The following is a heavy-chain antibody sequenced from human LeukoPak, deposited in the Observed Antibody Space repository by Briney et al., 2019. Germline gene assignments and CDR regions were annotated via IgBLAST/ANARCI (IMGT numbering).Heavy chain of an antibody. CDR1: GFTFSSYA. J-gene: IGHJ4*02. V-gene: IGHV3-30*04. CDR2: ISYDGSNK. D-gene: IGHD6-13*01. Sequence: GGSLRLSCAASGFTFSSYAMHWVRQAPGKGLEWVAVISYDGSNKYYADSVKGRFTISRDNAKNSLYLQMNSLRAEDTALYYCAKDILPGYSSSWYGYFDYWGQRTLVTVSS. CDR3: AKDILPGYSSSWYGYFDY.